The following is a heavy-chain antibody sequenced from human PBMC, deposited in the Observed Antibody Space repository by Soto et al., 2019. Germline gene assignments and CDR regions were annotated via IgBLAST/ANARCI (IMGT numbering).Heavy chain of an antibody. CDR1: GFSFDAYA. Sequence: EVQVVESGGSLIEVGGSPQLSCAASGFSFDAYAIHWVRQVPGQGLEWVSGVSGNGASLGYADSVKGRFTISRDSARNSVYLQMTSLRPEDTALYYCAKDMGHYGGNSLDSWGQGALVTVSS. D-gene: IGHD4-17*01. CDR3: AKDMGHYGGNSLDS. V-gene: IGHV3-9*01. J-gene: IGHJ4*02. CDR2: VSGNGASL.